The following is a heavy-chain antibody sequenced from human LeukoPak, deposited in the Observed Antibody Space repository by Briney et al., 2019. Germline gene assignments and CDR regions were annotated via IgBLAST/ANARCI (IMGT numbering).Heavy chain of an antibody. CDR2: IYYTGST. J-gene: IGHJ6*03. Sequence: SETLSLTCTVSGDSISSFYWSWIRQPPGKGLEWIGYIYYTGSTNYNPSLKSRVTISVDTSKNQFSLKLSSVTAADTAMYYCARVEEGYGSGRRENYFYYYMDVWGKGTTVTISS. CDR3: ARVEEGYGSGRRENYFYYYMDV. V-gene: IGHV4-59*01. D-gene: IGHD3-10*01. CDR1: GDSISSFY.